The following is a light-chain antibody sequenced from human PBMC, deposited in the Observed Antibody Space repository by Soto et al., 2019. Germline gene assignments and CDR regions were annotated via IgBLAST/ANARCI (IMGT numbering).Light chain of an antibody. CDR3: QQYTNTNNPWM. V-gene: IGKV1-39*01. CDR2: AAS. Sequence: IRRTPHHSSLSASVGDRVSITCRAIQSISTHLSWYQQKPGKAPKLLIYAASSLQSWVPSRFTGSGSGTEFTLIISGLQPEDSATYYCQQYTNTNNPWMFGQGAKVDIK. J-gene: IGKJ1*01. CDR1: QSISTH.